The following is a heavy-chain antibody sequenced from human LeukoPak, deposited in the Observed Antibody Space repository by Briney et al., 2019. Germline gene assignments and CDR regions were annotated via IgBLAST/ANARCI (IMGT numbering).Heavy chain of an antibody. J-gene: IGHJ4*02. CDR2: FDPEDGET. V-gene: IGHV1-24*01. CDR3: ARDTRFGEPK. CDR1: GYTLTELS. D-gene: IGHD3-10*01. Sequence: ASVKVSCKVSGYTLTELSMHWVRQAPGKGLEWMGGFDPEDGETIYAQKFQGRVTITADESTSTAYMELSSLRSEDTAVYYCARDTRFGEPKWGQGTLVTVSS.